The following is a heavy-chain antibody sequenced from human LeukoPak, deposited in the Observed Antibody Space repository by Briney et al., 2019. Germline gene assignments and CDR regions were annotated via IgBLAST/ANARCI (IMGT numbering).Heavy chain of an antibody. CDR2: ISGSGGST. CDR3: AKLTSLWFGGQPDFDY. V-gene: IGHV3-23*01. Sequence: GGSLRLSCAASGFTFSSYAMSWVRQAPGKGLEWVSAISGSGGSTYYADSVKGRFTISRDNSKKTLYLQMNSLRAEDTAVYYCAKLTSLWFGGQPDFDYWGQGTLVTVSS. J-gene: IGHJ4*02. CDR1: GFTFSSYA. D-gene: IGHD3-10*01.